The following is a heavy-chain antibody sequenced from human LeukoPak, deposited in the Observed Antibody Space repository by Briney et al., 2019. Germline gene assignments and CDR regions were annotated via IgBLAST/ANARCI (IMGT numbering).Heavy chain of an antibody. D-gene: IGHD3-10*01. CDR2: INTGGDT. J-gene: IGHJ4*02. Sequence: ASVKVSCKASGYTFTNYAMHWVRQAPGQRLEWMGWINTGGDTAYSQRFQGRVTIISDTSTSTAYMDLSNLRSEDTAVYYCAREGFGSGTNLEVGYFDYWGQGSLVTVSS. V-gene: IGHV1-3*04. CDR1: GYTFTNYA. CDR3: AREGFGSGTNLEVGYFDY.